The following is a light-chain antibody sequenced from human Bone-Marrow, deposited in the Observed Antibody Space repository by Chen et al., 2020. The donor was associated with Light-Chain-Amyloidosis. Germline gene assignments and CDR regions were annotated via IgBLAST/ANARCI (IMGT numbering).Light chain of an antibody. J-gene: IGLJ3*02. CDR1: SGSIATNY. CDR3: QSYQGSSQGV. V-gene: IGLV6-57*01. Sequence: NFMLTQPHSVLESPGKTVIISCTRISGSIATNYVQWYQQRPGSSPTTVIYEDDQSPSGVPDRFSGSIDRSSNSASLTISGLKTEDESDYYCQSYQGSSQGVFGGGTKLTVL. CDR2: EDD.